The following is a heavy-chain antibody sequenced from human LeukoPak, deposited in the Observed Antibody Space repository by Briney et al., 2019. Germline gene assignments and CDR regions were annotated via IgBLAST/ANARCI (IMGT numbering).Heavy chain of an antibody. CDR3: AKDLDRSTSGYYFDY. CDR2: IGAGGTFT. J-gene: IGHJ4*02. V-gene: IGHV3-23*01. D-gene: IGHD5/OR15-5a*01. CDR1: GLNFSSYA. Sequence: GGSLRLSCTASGLNFSSYAMNWVRQAPGKGLEWVSGIGAGGTFTYYADSVKGRFTISRDNSRNTLYLQMSSLRADDTAVYYYAKDLDRSTSGYYFDYRGQGTLVTVSS.